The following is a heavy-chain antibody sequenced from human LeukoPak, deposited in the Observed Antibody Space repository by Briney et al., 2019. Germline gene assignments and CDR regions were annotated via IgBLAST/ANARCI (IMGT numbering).Heavy chain of an antibody. CDR2: IYYSGST. Sequence: SETLSLTCTVSGGSISSYYWSWIRQPPGKGLEWIGYIYYSGSTNYNPSLKSRVTISVDTSKNQFSLKLSSVTAADTAVYFCARQPGGEMANALDYWGQGTLVTVSS. V-gene: IGHV4-59*08. CDR3: ARQPGGEMANALDY. CDR1: GGSISSYY. D-gene: IGHD5-24*01. J-gene: IGHJ4*02.